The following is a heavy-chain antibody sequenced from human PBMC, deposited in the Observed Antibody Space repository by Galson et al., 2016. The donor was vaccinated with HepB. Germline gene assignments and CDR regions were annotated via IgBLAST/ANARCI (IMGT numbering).Heavy chain of an antibody. J-gene: IGHJ4*02. Sequence: QSGAEVKKPGESLKISCKGSGYSFSRYWIAWVRQMPGKGLEWMGIINPGDSDTTYSPSFQGQVNISADKSINTAYLQWGSLKASDTAIYYCARHRDMELLSDYFDYWGQGTLVTVSS. CDR1: GYSFSRYW. V-gene: IGHV5-51*01. CDR2: INPGDSDT. CDR3: ARHRDMELLSDYFDY. D-gene: IGHD3-10*01.